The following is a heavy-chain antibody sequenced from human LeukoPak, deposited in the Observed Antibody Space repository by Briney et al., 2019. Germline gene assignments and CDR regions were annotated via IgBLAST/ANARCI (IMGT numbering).Heavy chain of an antibody. J-gene: IGHJ4*02. V-gene: IGHV3-21*01. CDR1: GFTFSSYA. D-gene: IGHD6-13*01. Sequence: PGGSLRLSCAASGFTFSSYAMGWVRQAPGKGPEWVSSISVTSSYIYYADSVKGRFTISRDNAKNSMFLQMSSLRVEDTAVYYCATSLVSSWPPRYFDCWGQGTLVTVSS. CDR3: ATSLVSSWPPRYFDC. CDR2: ISVTSSYI.